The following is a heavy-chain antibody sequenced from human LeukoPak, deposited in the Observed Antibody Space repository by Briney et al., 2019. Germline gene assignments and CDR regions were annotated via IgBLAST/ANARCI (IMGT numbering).Heavy chain of an antibody. D-gene: IGHD3-3*01. J-gene: IGHJ4*02. Sequence: SETLSLTCTVSGGSISSSCYYWGWIRQPPGKGLEWIGSIYYSGSTYYNPSLKSRVTISVDTSKNQFSLKLSSVTASDTAVYYCAGDFWSGYYFRDWGQGTLVTVSS. CDR3: AGDFWSGYYFRD. V-gene: IGHV4-39*01. CDR1: GGSISSSCYY. CDR2: IYYSGST.